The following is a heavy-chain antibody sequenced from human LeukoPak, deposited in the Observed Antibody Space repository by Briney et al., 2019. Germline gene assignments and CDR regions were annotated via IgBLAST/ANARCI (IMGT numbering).Heavy chain of an antibody. CDR3: ARGKVVRGVFFDY. J-gene: IGHJ4*02. Sequence: GGSLRLSCAASGFTFSSYEMNWVRQAPGKGLEWVSYISSSGSTIYYADSVEGRFTISRDNAKNSLYLQMNSLRAEDTAVYYCARGKVVRGVFFDYWGQGTLVTVSS. CDR1: GFTFSSYE. D-gene: IGHD3-10*01. V-gene: IGHV3-48*03. CDR2: ISSSGSTI.